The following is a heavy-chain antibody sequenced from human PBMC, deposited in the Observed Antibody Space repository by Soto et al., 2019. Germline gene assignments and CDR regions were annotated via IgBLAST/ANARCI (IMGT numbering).Heavy chain of an antibody. CDR1: GGSISSYY. V-gene: IGHV4-59*01. D-gene: IGHD3-10*01. CDR2: IYYSGST. Sequence: SETLSLTCTVSGGSISSYYWSWIRQPPGKGLEWIGYIYYSGSTNYNPSLKSRVTISVDTSKNQFSLKLSSVTAADTAVYYCARDRPDLWFGELLSGGYYYYYMDVWGKGTTVTVSS. CDR3: ARDRPDLWFGELLSGGYYYYYMDV. J-gene: IGHJ6*03.